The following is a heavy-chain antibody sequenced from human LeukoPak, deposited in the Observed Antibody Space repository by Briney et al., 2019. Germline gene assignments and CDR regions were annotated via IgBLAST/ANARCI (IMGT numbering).Heavy chain of an antibody. CDR1: GVTFTTYS. CDR3: ARGHTAVTRHFDF. D-gene: IGHD4-17*01. Sequence: GGSLRLSCEASGVTFTTYSMTWVRQAPGKGLEWVSIISSGSSAIFSADALKGRFTISRDDAKNLLYLDMNSLRAEDTAVYYCARGHTAVTRHFDFWGQGTLVTVSS. V-gene: IGHV3-21*01. CDR2: ISSGSSAI. J-gene: IGHJ4*02.